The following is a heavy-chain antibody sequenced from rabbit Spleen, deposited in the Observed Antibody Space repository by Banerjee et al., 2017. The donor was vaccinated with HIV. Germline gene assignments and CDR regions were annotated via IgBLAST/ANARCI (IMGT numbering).Heavy chain of an antibody. D-gene: IGHD7-1*01. V-gene: IGHV1S45*01. CDR3: ARDTGTSFSSYGMDL. J-gene: IGHJ6*01. CDR2: IYTGNSKT. CDR1: GFSFSSGYD. Sequence: QEQLVESGGGLVQPEGSLTLTCTASGFSFSSGYDMCWVRQAPGKGLEWIACIYTGNSKTYYASWAKGRFTISKTSSTTVTLQMTTLTAVDTATYFCARDTGTSFSSYGMDLWGPGTLVTVS.